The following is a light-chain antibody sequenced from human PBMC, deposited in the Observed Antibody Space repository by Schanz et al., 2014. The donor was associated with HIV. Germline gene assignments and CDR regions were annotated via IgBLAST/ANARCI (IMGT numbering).Light chain of an antibody. CDR3: LQHDNWPWT. Sequence: EIVLTQSPGTLSLSPRERATLSCRASRSVGNFFAWYQQKPGQAPKLLIFDASKRAPGIPARFSGSGSETDFTLTISRLEPEDFAVYYCLQHDNWPWTFGQGTKVEIK. CDR1: RSVGNF. J-gene: IGKJ1*01. V-gene: IGKV3-11*01. CDR2: DAS.